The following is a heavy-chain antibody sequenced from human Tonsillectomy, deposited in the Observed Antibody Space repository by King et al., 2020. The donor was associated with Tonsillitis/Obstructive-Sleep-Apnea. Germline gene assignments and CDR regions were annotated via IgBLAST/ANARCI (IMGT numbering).Heavy chain of an antibody. CDR2: ISSSSSTI. Sequence: VQLVESGGGLVQPGGSLRLSCAASGFTFSSYSMNWVRQAPGKGLEWVSYISSSSSTIYYADSVKGRFTISRDNAKNSLYLQMNSLRDEDTAVYYCASGRGGSGSHEAIDYWGQGTLVTVSS. J-gene: IGHJ4*02. CDR1: GFTFSSYS. V-gene: IGHV3-48*02. D-gene: IGHD1-26*01. CDR3: ASGRGGSGSHEAIDY.